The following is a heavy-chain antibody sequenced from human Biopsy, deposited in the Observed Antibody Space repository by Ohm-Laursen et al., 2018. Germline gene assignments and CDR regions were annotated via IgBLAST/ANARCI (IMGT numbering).Heavy chain of an antibody. CDR2: IYPGGST. CDR3: ASVVLGPTNDAFDL. V-gene: IGHV4-4*07. CDR1: GGDINNYY. J-gene: IGHJ3*01. Sequence: SETLSLTCNVSGGDINNYYWSWIRQPAGKGLEWIGRIYPGGSTNYNPSLKSRVTMSVDTSKKQPSLRLRSVTAADTAMYYCASVVLGPTNDAFDLWDQGTMAVVSS. D-gene: IGHD3-22*01.